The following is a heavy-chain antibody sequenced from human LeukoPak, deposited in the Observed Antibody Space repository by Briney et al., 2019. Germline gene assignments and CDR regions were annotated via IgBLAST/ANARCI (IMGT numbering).Heavy chain of an antibody. CDR1: GFPFSSYA. J-gene: IGHJ4*02. V-gene: IGHV3-23*01. CDR2: INGGGGGT. CDR3: AKGDYGSGTYRPVDS. Sequence: GGSLRLSCAASGFPFSSYAMSWVRQSPEKGLEWVSAINGGGGGTYYVDCVKGRFTISRDNSKNTLYLQMVSLRAEDTAVYYCAKGDYGSGTYRPVDSWGQGTLVTVSS. D-gene: IGHD3-10*01.